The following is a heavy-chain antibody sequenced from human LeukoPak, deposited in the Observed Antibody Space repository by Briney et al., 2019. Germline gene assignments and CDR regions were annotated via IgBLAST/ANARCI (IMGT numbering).Heavy chain of an antibody. V-gene: IGHV3-64*01. J-gene: IGHJ4*02. D-gene: IGHD3-22*01. CDR2: ISSNGDST. CDR1: GFTFSSYP. CDR3: VRAYYDSGGYYYDY. Sequence: GGSLRLSCAASGFTFSSYPMHWVRQAPGKGLEYVSAISSNGDSTYYANSVKGRFTIYRDNSKNTLYLQMGSLRAEDMAVYYCVRAYYDSGGYYYDYWGQGTLVTVSS.